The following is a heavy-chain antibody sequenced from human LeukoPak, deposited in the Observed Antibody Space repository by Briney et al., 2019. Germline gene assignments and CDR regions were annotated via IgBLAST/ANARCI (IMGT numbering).Heavy chain of an antibody. V-gene: IGHV1-3*01. Sequence: GASVTVSFTASEFTFTDYAINWVRQAPGQRLEWMGWINAGNGNTRYSQRFQGRVTITRDTSASTAYMELSSPTSEDTAVYYCTRGRWSATTASYYLDFWGQGTLVTVSS. CDR3: TRGRWSATTASYYLDF. J-gene: IGHJ4*02. CDR1: EFTFTDYA. CDR2: INAGNGNT. D-gene: IGHD5-24*01.